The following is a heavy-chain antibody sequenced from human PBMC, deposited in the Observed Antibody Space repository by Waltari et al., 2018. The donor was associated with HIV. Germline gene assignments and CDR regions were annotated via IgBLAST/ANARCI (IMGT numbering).Heavy chain of an antibody. CDR2: IYPGDSDT. CDR3: ARAVSGTERRLSYYYYGMDV. CDR1: GYSFTSYW. V-gene: IGHV5-51*01. J-gene: IGHJ6*02. Sequence: GSGYSFTSYWIGWVRQMPGKGLEWMGIIYPGDSDTRYSPSFQGQVTISADKSISTAYLQWSSLKASDTAMYYCARAVSGTERRLSYYYYGMDVWGQGTTVTVSS. D-gene: IGHD1-7*01.